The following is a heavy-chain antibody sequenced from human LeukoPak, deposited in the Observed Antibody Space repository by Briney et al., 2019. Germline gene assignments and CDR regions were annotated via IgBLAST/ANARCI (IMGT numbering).Heavy chain of an antibody. J-gene: IGHJ3*02. Sequence: GRSLRLSCAASGFTFSSYAMHWARQAPGKGLEWGAVISYDGSNKYYADSVKGRFTISRENSKSTLYLQMNSLRAEDTAVYYCARAPDVIVGATEDAFDIWGQGTMVTVSS. CDR1: GFTFSSYA. D-gene: IGHD1-26*01. CDR3: ARAPDVIVGATEDAFDI. V-gene: IGHV3-30-3*01. CDR2: ISYDGSNK.